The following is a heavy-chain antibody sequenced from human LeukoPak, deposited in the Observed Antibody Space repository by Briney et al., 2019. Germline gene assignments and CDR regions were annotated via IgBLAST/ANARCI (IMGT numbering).Heavy chain of an antibody. J-gene: IGHJ4*02. D-gene: IGHD2-2*01. CDR2: ISGSGGGT. V-gene: IGHV3-23*01. CDR1: GFTFSSYA. Sequence: GGSLRLSCAASGFTFSSYAMSWVRQAPGKGLEWVSAISGSGGGTYYADSVKGRFTISRDNSKNTLYLQMNSLRAEDTAVYYCAKVGPYCSSTSCFRPNFDYWGQGTLVTVSS. CDR3: AKVGPYCSSTSCFRPNFDY.